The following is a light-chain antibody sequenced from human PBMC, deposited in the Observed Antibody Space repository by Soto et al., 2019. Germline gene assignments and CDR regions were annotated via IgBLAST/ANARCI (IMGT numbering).Light chain of an antibody. CDR2: EVT. J-gene: IGLJ3*02. V-gene: IGLV2-8*01. Sequence: QSVLTQPPSASGSPGQSVTISCTGTSSDVGFYNYVSWYQQHPGKAPKLVIYEVTQRPSGVSDRFSGSKSGNTASLTVSGLQAEDEADYYCNSYVGGNNWVFGGGTQLTVL. CDR3: NSYVGGNNWV. CDR1: SSDVGFYNY.